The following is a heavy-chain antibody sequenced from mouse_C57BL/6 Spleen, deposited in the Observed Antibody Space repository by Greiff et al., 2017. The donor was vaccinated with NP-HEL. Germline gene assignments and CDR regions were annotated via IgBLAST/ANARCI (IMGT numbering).Heavy chain of an antibody. CDR3: AGEKGYYYGSSSWFAY. V-gene: IGHV1-82*01. J-gene: IGHJ3*01. D-gene: IGHD1-1*01. Sequence: QVQLKQSGPELVKPGASVKISCKASGYAFSSSWMNWVKQRPGKGLAWIGRIYPGEGDTNYNGKFKGKATLTADKSSSTAYMQLSSLTSEDSAVYFCAGEKGYYYGSSSWFAYWGQGTLVTVSA. CDR2: IYPGEGDT. CDR1: GYAFSSSW.